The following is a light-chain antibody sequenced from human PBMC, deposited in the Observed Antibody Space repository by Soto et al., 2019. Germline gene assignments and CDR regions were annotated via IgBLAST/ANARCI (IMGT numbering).Light chain of an antibody. V-gene: IGKV1-12*01. CDR2: AAS. CDR1: QVIGSW. Sequence: DIQMTQSPSYVSASVGDRVTITCRASQVIGSWLAWYQQKPGKAPKLLIYAASRLHSGVPSSFSGSGSGTDFTLTISSLQPEDSATYYCHQANSFPWTFGQGTKVEIK. CDR3: HQANSFPWT. J-gene: IGKJ1*01.